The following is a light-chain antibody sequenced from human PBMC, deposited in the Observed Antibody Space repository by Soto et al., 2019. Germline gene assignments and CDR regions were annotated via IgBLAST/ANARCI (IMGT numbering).Light chain of an antibody. Sequence: EIVLTQSPGTLSLSPGERATLSCRASQSVSSSSLAWYQQKPGQAPRLLIYGASSRATGIPDRFSGSGSGTDFTLTISRLEPEDFEVFYCQHYGSSPYTFGQGTKL. CDR2: GAS. J-gene: IGKJ2*01. V-gene: IGKV3-20*01. CDR1: QSVSSSS. CDR3: QHYGSSPYT.